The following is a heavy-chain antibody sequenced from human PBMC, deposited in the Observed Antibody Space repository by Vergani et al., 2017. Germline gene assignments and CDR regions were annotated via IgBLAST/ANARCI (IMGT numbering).Heavy chain of an antibody. D-gene: IGHD1-1*01. CDR3: AKDLSNWNDDSDAFDI. Sequence: EVQLVESGGGLVQPGGSLRLSCAASGFTFSSYAMSWVRQAPGKGLEWVSAISGSGGSTYYADSVKGRFTISRDNSKNTLYLQMNSLRAEDTAVYYCAKDLSNWNDDSDAFDIWGQGTMVTVSS. CDR1: GFTFSSYA. V-gene: IGHV3-23*04. J-gene: IGHJ3*02. CDR2: ISGSGGST.